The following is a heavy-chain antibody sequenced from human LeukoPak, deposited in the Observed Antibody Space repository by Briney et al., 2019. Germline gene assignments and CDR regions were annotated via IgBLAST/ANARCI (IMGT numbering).Heavy chain of an antibody. V-gene: IGHV3-30*18. CDR3: AKDRSSSWTFDY. D-gene: IGHD6-13*01. CDR2: ISYDGSSK. Sequence: GRSLRLSCAASGFTFSSHGMHWVRQAPGKGLEWVALISYDGSSKYYADSVKGRFTISRDNSKSTLYLQMNSLRAEDTAVYYCAKDRSSSWTFDYWGQGTLVTASS. J-gene: IGHJ4*02. CDR1: GFTFSSHG.